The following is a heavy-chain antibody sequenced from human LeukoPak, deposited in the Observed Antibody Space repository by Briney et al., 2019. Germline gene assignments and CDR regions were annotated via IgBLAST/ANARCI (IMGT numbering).Heavy chain of an antibody. V-gene: IGHV4-61*02. CDR2: IYTSGST. CDR3: AREAYDFWSGSARDSGY. CDR1: GGSISSGSYY. J-gene: IGHJ4*02. D-gene: IGHD3-3*01. Sequence: SQTLSLTCTVSGGSISSGSYYWSWIRQPAGKGLEWIGRIYTSGSTNYNPSLKSRVTISVDTSKNQFSLKLSSVTAADTAVYYCAREAYDFWSGSARDSGYWGQGTLVTVSP.